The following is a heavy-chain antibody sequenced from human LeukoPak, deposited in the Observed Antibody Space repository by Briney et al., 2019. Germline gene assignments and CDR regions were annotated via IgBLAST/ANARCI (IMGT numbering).Heavy chain of an antibody. Sequence: ASVKVSCKASGYTFTGYYMHWVRQAPGQGLEWMGWINPNSGGTNYAQKFQGRVTMTRDTSISTAYMELSRLRFGDTAVYYCARDPTYYYDSSASGGWFDPWGQGTLVTVSS. D-gene: IGHD3-22*01. CDR3: ARDPTYYYDSSASGGWFDP. CDR2: INPNSGGT. CDR1: GYTFTGYY. J-gene: IGHJ5*02. V-gene: IGHV1-2*02.